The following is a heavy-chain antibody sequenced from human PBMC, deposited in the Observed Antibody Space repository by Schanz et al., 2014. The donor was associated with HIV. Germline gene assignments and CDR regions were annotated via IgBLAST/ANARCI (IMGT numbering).Heavy chain of an antibody. V-gene: IGHV3-23*01. CDR2: ISGSGGTT. CDR3: ARGLTRYSSGWYHFDY. J-gene: IGHJ4*02. CDR1: GFTFSMYA. D-gene: IGHD6-19*01. Sequence: EVQVLESGGGIIQPGGSLRLSCAASGFTFSMYAMSWVRQAPGKGLEWVSVISGSGGTTYFADSVKGRFTISRDNSKNTLYLQMNSLRAGDTAVYYCARGLTRYSSGWYHFDYWGQGTLVSVSS.